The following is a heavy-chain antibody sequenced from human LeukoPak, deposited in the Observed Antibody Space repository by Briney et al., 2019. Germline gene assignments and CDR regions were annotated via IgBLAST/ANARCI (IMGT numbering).Heavy chain of an antibody. D-gene: IGHD4-17*01. Sequence: PSETLSLTCNVSGGSISSGDYYWSWIRQPPGKGLEWIGYIYYSGSTYYNPSLKSRVTISVDTSKNQFSLKLSSVTAADTAVYYCARDDYGDSRAFDYWGQGTLVTVSS. J-gene: IGHJ4*02. CDR3: ARDDYGDSRAFDY. CDR2: IYYSGST. V-gene: IGHV4-30-4*01. CDR1: GGSISSGDYY.